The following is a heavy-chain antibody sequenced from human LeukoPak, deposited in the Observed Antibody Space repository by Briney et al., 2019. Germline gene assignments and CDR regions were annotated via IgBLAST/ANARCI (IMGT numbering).Heavy chain of an antibody. V-gene: IGHV4-59*01. J-gene: IGHJ1*01. Sequence: SETLSLTCTVSGGSISSYYWSWIRQPPGKGLEWIGYIYYSGSTNYNPSLKSRVTMSVYTSKNQFSLKLSSVTAADTAVYYCARLKYYYDSSGYCAEYFQHWGQGTLATVSS. CDR3: ARLKYYYDSSGYCAEYFQH. D-gene: IGHD3-22*01. CDR1: GGSISSYY. CDR2: IYYSGST.